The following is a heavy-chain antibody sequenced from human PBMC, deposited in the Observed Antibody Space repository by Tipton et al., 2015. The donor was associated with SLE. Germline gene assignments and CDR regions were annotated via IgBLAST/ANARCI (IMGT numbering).Heavy chain of an antibody. CDR1: GGSISSYY. Sequence: TLSHTCTVSGGSISSYYWSWIRQPPGKGLEWIGYIYYSGSTYYNPSLKSRVTISVDTSKDQFSLKLSSVTAADTAVYYCARGRESTVTTWVSFWGQGTLVTVSS. V-gene: IGHV4-59*12. J-gene: IGHJ4*02. CDR2: IYYSGST. D-gene: IGHD4-17*01. CDR3: ARGRESTVTTWVSF.